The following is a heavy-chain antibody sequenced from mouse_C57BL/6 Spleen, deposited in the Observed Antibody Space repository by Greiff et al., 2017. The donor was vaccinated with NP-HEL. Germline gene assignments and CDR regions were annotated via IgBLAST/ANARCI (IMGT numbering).Heavy chain of an antibody. Sequence: VQLQQPGAELVRPGSSVKLSCKASGYTFTSYWMHWVKQRPIQGLEWIGNIDPSDSETLYNQKFKDKATLTVDKSSSTAYMQLSSLTSEDSAVYYCARYYDYDDYWYFDVWGTGTTVTVSS. CDR2: IDPSDSET. CDR3: ARYYDYDDYWYFDV. CDR1: GYTFTSYW. J-gene: IGHJ1*03. D-gene: IGHD2-4*01. V-gene: IGHV1-52*01.